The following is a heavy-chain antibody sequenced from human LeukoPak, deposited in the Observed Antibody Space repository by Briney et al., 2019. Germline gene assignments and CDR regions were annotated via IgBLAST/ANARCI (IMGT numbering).Heavy chain of an antibody. CDR1: GYTFTSYG. J-gene: IGHJ4*02. Sequence: ASVKVSCKASGYTFTSYGISWVRQAPGQGLEWMGWISAYNGNTNYAQKLQGRVTMTTDTSTSTAYMELRSLRSDDTAVYYCARDMGLQYSGYDHDYWGQGTLVTVPS. CDR3: ARDMGLQYSGYDHDY. CDR2: ISAYNGNT. V-gene: IGHV1-18*01. D-gene: IGHD5-12*01.